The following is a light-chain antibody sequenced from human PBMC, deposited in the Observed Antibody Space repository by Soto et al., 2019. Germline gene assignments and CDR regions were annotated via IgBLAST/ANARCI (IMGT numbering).Light chain of an antibody. V-gene: IGLV2-14*03. J-gene: IGLJ1*01. CDR3: SSYTTSNTRQIV. Sequence: QSALTQPASVSGSPGQSITISCTGTSSDVGGYNYVSWYQHHPGKAPKLLIYDVSNRPSGVSNRFGGSKSDNTASLTISGLQPEDEADYYCSSYTTSNTRQIVFGTGTKLAVL. CDR2: DVS. CDR1: SSDVGGYNY.